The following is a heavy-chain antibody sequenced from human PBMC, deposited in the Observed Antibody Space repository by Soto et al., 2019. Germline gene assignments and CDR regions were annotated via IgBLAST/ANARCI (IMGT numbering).Heavy chain of an antibody. J-gene: IGHJ4*02. CDR3: ASDLVLGSGSCEN. D-gene: IGHD3-10*02. CDR1: GFAFSSYW. V-gene: IGHV3-74*01. Sequence: EVQLVESGGGSVQPGGSLRLSCAASGFAFSSYWMHWFRKVPGKGLLWVSRIRPDGSGANYADYVRGRFTISRDNARNTLDLQMNSLRAEDTGLYCCASDLVLGSGSCENWGQGTLVTVSS. CDR2: IRPDGSGA.